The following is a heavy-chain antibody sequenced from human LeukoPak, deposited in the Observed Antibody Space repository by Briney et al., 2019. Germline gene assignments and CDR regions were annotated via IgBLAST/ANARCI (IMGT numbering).Heavy chain of an antibody. CDR3: AREDCSGGSCYSFGPPFDI. Sequence: GGSLRLSCAASGFTFSSYAMHWVRQAPGKGLEWVAVISYDGSNKYYADSVKGRFTISRGNSKNTLYLQMNSLRAEDTAVYYCAREDCSGGSCYSFGPPFDIWGQGTMVTVSS. CDR2: ISYDGSNK. J-gene: IGHJ3*02. D-gene: IGHD2-15*01. V-gene: IGHV3-30-3*01. CDR1: GFTFSSYA.